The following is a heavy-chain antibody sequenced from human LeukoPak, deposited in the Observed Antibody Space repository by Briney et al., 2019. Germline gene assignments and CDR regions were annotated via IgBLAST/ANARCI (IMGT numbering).Heavy chain of an antibody. J-gene: IGHJ6*03. D-gene: IGHD6-6*01. V-gene: IGHV1-24*01. Sequence: ASVKVSCKVSGYTGIELSMHWVRQTPGKGLEWLGGFDPEDGETKYAQKLQGRVTMTTDTSTSTAYMELRSLRSDDTAVYYCARVGGARSFSSSPEYYYYYYYMDVWGKGTTVIVSS. CDR3: ARVGGARSFSSSPEYYYYYYYMDV. CDR2: FDPEDGET. CDR1: GYTGIELS.